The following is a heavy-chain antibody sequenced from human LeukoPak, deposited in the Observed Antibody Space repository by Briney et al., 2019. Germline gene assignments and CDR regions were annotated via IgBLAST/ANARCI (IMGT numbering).Heavy chain of an antibody. CDR1: GGSISSGDYY. J-gene: IGHJ3*02. CDR2: IYYSGST. D-gene: IGHD4-11*01. CDR3: AREGVTTGGAFDI. V-gene: IGHV4-30-4*08. Sequence: PSQTLSLTCTVSGGSISSGDYYWRWIRQPPGKGLEWIGYIYYSGSTYYNPSLKSRVTISVDTSKNQFSLKLSSVTAADTAVYYCAREGVTTGGAFDIWRQGTMVTVSS.